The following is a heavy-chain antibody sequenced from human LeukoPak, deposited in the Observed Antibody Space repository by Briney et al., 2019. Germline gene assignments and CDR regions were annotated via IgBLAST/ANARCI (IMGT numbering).Heavy chain of an antibody. CDR2: ISGSGGST. V-gene: IGHV3-23*01. CDR3: AKGNYGSGSYYINYYYGMDV. D-gene: IGHD3-10*01. Sequence: GGSLRLSCAASGFTFSSYAMSWVRQAPGKGLEWVSAISGSGGSTYYADSVKGRFTISRDNSKNTLYLQMNSLRAEDTAVYYCAKGNYGSGSYYINYYYGMDVWGQGTTVTVSS. J-gene: IGHJ6*02. CDR1: GFTFSSYA.